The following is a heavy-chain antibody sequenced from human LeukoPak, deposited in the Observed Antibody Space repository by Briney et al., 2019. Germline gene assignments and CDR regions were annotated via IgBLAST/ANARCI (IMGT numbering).Heavy chain of an antibody. CDR3: ARAGWGDYFYYGMDV. J-gene: IGHJ6*02. D-gene: IGHD1-26*01. CDR2: INPNNGAT. Sequence: ASVKVSCKASGYTFTAYHMHWVRQAPGQGLEWMGWINPNNGATNYAQDFQGRVTLTRDTSISTAYMELSRLRSDDTAVYYCARAGWGDYFYYGMDVWGQGTTVTVSS. V-gene: IGHV1-2*02. CDR1: GYTFTAYH.